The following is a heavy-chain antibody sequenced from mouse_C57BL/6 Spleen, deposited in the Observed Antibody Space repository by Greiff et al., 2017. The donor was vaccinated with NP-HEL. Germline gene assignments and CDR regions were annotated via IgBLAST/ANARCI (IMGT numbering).Heavy chain of an antibody. J-gene: IGHJ2*01. D-gene: IGHD3-2*02. Sequence: VQLQQSGAELVMPGASVKLSCKASGYTFTSYWMHWVKQRPGQGLEWIGEIDPSDSSTNYNQKFKGKSTLTVDKSSSTAYMQLSSLTSEDSAVYYCARGSGQEYFDYWGQGTTLTVSS. CDR3: ARGSGQEYFDY. CDR1: GYTFTSYW. CDR2: IDPSDSST. V-gene: IGHV1-69*01.